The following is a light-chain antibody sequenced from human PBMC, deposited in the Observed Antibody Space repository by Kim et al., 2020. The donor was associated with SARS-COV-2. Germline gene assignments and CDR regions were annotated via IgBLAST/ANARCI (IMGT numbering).Light chain of an antibody. J-gene: IGLJ2*01. Sequence: QSALTQPASVSGSPGQSITISCTGTSSAVGSYNLVSWYQQHPGKAPKLMIYEGSKRPSGVSNRFSGSKSGNTASLTISGLQAEDEADYYCCSYAGSSTLGVGGGNKLTVL. CDR1: SSAVGSYNL. CDR3: CSYAGSSTLG. CDR2: EGS. V-gene: IGLV2-23*01.